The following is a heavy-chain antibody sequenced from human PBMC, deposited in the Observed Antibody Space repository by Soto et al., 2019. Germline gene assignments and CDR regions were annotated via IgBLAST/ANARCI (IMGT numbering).Heavy chain of an antibody. CDR2: INAYNGNT. J-gene: IGHJ5*02. V-gene: IGHV1-18*01. Sequence: QVQLVQSGAEVRKPGASVKVSCKASGYIFTSYGISWVRQAPGQGLEWMGWINAYNGNTNYAQKIQGRVTMTTDTSTSTAYMKLSSLRSDDTAVYYCAGVPPPLDPWGQGTLVTVSS. CDR3: AGVPPPLDP. CDR1: GYIFTSYG.